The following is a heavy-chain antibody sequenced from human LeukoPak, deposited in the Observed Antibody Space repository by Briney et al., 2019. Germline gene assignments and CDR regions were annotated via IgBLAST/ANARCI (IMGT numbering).Heavy chain of an antibody. CDR2: IKQDGSEK. CDR3: AREDCSSTSCYTLHLDY. CDR1: GFTFSSYW. J-gene: IGHJ4*02. D-gene: IGHD2-2*02. Sequence: GGSLRLSCAASGFTFSSYWMSWVRQAPGKGLEWVANIKQDGSEKYYVDSVKGRFTISRDNAKNSLYLQMNSLRAEDTAVYYCAREDCSSTSCYTLHLDYWGQGTLVTVSS. V-gene: IGHV3-7*01.